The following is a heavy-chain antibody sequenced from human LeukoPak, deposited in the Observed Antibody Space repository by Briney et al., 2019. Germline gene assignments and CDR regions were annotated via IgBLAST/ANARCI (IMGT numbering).Heavy chain of an antibody. V-gene: IGHV3-7*01. Sequence: PGGSLRPSCAASGFIFSNYGMSWVRQAPGKGLEWVAHIKQDGSERFYMDSVKGRFTISRDNAKNSLHLQMNSLRAEDTGVFYCARGIESGWFDPWGQDTLDTVSS. D-gene: IGHD2-15*01. CDR3: ARGIESGWFDP. J-gene: IGHJ5*02. CDR2: IKQDGSER. CDR1: GFIFSNYG.